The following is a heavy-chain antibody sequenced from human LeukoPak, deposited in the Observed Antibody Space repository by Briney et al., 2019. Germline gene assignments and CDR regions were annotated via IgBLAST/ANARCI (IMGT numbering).Heavy chain of an antibody. CDR2: ISSTSSYI. CDR1: GFTFSSYS. Sequence: GGSLRLSCAASGFTFSSYSMNWVRQAPGKGLEWVSSISSTSSYIYYADSVKGRFTTSRDNAKNSLYLQMNSLRAEDTAVYYCARKSSAVAGPFDYWGQGTLVTVSS. V-gene: IGHV3-21*01. J-gene: IGHJ4*02. CDR3: ARKSSAVAGPFDY. D-gene: IGHD6-19*01.